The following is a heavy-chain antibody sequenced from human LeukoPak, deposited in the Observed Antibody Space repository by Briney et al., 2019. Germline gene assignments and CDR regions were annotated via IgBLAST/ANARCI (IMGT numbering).Heavy chain of an antibody. CDR2: INGNGAST. CDR1: GFTFNTHA. D-gene: IGHD5-18*01. J-gene: IGHJ4*02. Sequence: GGSPRLSCAASGFTFNTHAMSWVRQAPGKGLEWVSGINGNGASTYYSDSVKGRFTISRDNSKNTLYLQMSSLRAEDTAIYYCAKDQGYSYYYLDYWGQGTLVTVSS. CDR3: AKDQGYSYYYLDY. V-gene: IGHV3-23*01.